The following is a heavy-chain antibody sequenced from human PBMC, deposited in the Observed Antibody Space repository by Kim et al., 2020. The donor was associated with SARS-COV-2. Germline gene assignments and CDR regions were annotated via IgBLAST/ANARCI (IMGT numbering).Heavy chain of an antibody. D-gene: IGHD3-10*01. J-gene: IGHJ3*02. Sequence: ADPVHGRCTISRDNSKNTLSLQLNSLRAEDTAIYYCAKWHSGWGNEAFDIWGLGTMVTVSS. CDR3: AKWHSGWGNEAFDI. V-gene: IGHV3-23*01.